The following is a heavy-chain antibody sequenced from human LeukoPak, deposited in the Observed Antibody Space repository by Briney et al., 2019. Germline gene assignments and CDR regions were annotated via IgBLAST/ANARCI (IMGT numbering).Heavy chain of an antibody. V-gene: IGHV3-7*01. J-gene: IGHJ4*02. CDR2: IKPDGNDK. CDR1: GFTFSIHW. CDR3: ARVPGYDSSGYFDY. D-gene: IGHD3-22*01. Sequence: GGSLRLSCAASGFTFSIHWMTWVRQAPGKGLEWVATIKPDGNDKYFVDSVKGRFTVSRDNAKTSLYLQMNSLRAEDTAVYYCARVPGYDSSGYFDYWGQGTLVTVSS.